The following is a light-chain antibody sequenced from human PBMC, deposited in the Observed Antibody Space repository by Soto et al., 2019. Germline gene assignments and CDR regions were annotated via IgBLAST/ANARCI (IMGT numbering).Light chain of an antibody. V-gene: IGKV3-11*01. J-gene: IGKJ4*01. CDR2: DAS. Sequence: EIVLTQSPATLSLSPGERAALSCRATQSISSHSAWYQQKPGQAPRLLIYDASNRATGIPARFSGSGSGTDFTLTISSLEPEDFAVYYCQQRSTWPLTFGGGTKVEIK. CDR3: QQRSTWPLT. CDR1: QSISSH.